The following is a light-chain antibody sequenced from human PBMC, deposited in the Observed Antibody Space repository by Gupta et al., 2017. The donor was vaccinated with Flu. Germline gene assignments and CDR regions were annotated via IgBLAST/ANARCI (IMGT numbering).Light chain of an antibody. J-gene: IGKJ1*01. V-gene: IGKV2-30*01. CDR2: LVS. CDR1: QCRVYSDGNTV. Sequence: DVEMIQSPLALLVGLGRPAPISCRSSQCRVYSDGNTVLHWFQQRPGQSPRRLIYLVSHRDSGVPDRFSGSGSGTVFTLNISRVEAEDVGVYFCMQGAHWPWAFGQGTKVEIK. CDR3: MQGAHWPWA.